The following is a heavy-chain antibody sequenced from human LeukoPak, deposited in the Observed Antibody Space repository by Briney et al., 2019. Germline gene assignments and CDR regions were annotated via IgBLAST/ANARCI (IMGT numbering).Heavy chain of an antibody. J-gene: IGHJ4*02. CDR1: GGSISSGIYY. CDR2: IYTSGST. D-gene: IGHD6-19*01. Sequence: SQTLSLTCTVSGGSISSGIYYWSWIRQPAGKGLEWIGRIYTSGSTYYNPSLKSRVTISVDTSKNQFSLKLSSVTAADTAVYYCASGIAVAGTNYWGQGTLVTVSS. V-gene: IGHV4-61*02. CDR3: ASGIAVAGTNY.